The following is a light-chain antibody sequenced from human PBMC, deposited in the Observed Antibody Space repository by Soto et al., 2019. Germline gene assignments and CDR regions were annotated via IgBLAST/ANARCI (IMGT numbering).Light chain of an antibody. J-gene: IGKJ1*01. CDR2: GAS. CDR3: QYSDSASGWT. CDR1: HSHTNTF. Sequence: EILFAQSPGTRSFSPGGRATLSLTAGHSHTNTFLAWYKQKPGQAPRLFIYGASGRATGIPDRFSGSGSGTDFTLTISRLEPEDFAVYYCQYSDSASGWTFGRGTKVDLK. V-gene: IGKV3-20*01.